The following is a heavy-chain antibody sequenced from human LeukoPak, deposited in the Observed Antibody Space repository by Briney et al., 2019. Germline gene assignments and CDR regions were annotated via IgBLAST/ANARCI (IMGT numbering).Heavy chain of an antibody. Sequence: GGSLRLSCAASGFTFSNYWMHWVRQAPGKGLVWVSRINSDGRSTNYADSVKGRFTISRDNAKNTLYLQMNSLRAEDTAVYYCAGSFGDVKMFWGQGTLVTVSS. CDR3: AGSFGDVKMF. V-gene: IGHV3-74*01. CDR1: GFTFSNYW. CDR2: INSDGRST. J-gene: IGHJ4*01. D-gene: IGHD3-10*01.